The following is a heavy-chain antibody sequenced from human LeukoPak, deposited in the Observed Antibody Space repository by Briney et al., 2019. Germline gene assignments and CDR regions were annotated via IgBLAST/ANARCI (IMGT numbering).Heavy chain of an antibody. D-gene: IGHD6-6*01. CDR1: GGSFSVYY. Sequence: SETLSLACAVYGGSFSVYYWSWIRQLPGKGLEWIGEINHRGSTNYNPSLKSRVTISVDTSKNQFPLKLSSVTAADTAVYYCARVGAGVAARPPLDYWGQGTLVTVSS. CDR3: ARVGAGVAARPPLDY. J-gene: IGHJ4*02. CDR2: INHRGST. V-gene: IGHV4-34*01.